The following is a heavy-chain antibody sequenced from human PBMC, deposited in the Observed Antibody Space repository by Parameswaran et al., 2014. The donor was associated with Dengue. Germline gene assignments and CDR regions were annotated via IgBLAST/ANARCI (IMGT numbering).Heavy chain of an antibody. Sequence: ASVKVSCKASGYTFTSYGISWVRQAPGQGLEWMGWISAYNGNTNYAQKLQGRVTMTTDTSTSTAYMELRSLRSDDTAVYYCARDCSSTSCHVPGYYYYYYGMDVWGQGTTVTVSS. D-gene: IGHD2-2*01. CDR3: ARDCSSTSCHVPGYYYYYYGMDV. CDR1: GYTFTSYG. CDR2: ISAYNGNT. V-gene: IGHV1-18*01. J-gene: IGHJ6*02.